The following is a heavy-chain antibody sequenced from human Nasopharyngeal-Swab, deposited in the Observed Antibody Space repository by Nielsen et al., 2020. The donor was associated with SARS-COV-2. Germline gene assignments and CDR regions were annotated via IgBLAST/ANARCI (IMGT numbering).Heavy chain of an antibody. CDR2: ISSSSSYI. Sequence: GESLKISCTASGVTFSTLWLSWVRQAPGKGLEWVSSISSSSSYIYYADSVKGRFTISRDNAKNSLYLQMNSLRAEDTAVYYCARDHEPYDFWSGYYYYYYMDVWGKGTTVTVSS. D-gene: IGHD3-3*01. V-gene: IGHV3-21*01. J-gene: IGHJ6*03. CDR3: ARDHEPYDFWSGYYYYYYMDV. CDR1: GVTFSTLW.